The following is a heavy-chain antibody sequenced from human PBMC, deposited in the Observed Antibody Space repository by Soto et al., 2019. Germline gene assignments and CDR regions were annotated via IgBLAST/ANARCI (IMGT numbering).Heavy chain of an antibody. CDR2: IHYTGSS. J-gene: IGHJ5*02. V-gene: IGHV4-59*01. D-gene: IGHD1-1*01. CDR1: GGSMSRYY. Sequence: SETLSLTCTVSGGSMSRYYWTWFRQPPGKGLEWIGNIHYTGSSNYNPSLKSRVTILLGTSTSQFSLKVSSVTAADTAVYYCARDLTISSTDGPLDPWGHGTLVTVSS. CDR3: ARDLTISSTDGPLDP.